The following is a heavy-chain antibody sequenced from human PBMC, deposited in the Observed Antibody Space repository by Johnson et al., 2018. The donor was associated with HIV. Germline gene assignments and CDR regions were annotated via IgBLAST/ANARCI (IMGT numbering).Heavy chain of an antibody. J-gene: IGHJ3*02. Sequence: QVQLVESGGGVVQPGRSLRLSCAASGFTFSSYAMHWVRQAPAKGLEWVAVISYDGSDKYYADSVKGRFTISRDSSKNTLYLQMNSLRAEDTAVYYCAKSPGKDHGGNSGGFDIWGQGTMVTVSS. CDR3: AKSPGKDHGGNSGGFDI. CDR1: GFTFSSYA. V-gene: IGHV3-30*04. D-gene: IGHD4/OR15-4a*01. CDR2: ISYDGSDK.